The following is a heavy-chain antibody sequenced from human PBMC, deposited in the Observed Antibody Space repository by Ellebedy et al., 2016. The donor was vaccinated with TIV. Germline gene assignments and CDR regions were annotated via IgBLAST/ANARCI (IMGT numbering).Heavy chain of an antibody. J-gene: IGHJ5*02. CDR2: IYPGDSDT. D-gene: IGHD6-13*01. Sequence: GESLKISCKGSGYRFTDYWIGWVRQMPGKGLEWMGIIYPGDSDTRYSPSFQGQVTISADKSISTAYLQWSSLKASDTAMYYCARRAAAGTGWFDPWGQGTLVTGSS. CDR3: ARRAAAGTGWFDP. V-gene: IGHV5-51*01. CDR1: GYRFTDYW.